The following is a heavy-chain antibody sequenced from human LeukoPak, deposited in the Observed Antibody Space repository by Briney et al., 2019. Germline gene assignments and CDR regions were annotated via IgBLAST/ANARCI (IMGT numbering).Heavy chain of an antibody. J-gene: IGHJ4*02. CDR2: IIPIFGTA. V-gene: IGHV1-69*13. D-gene: IGHD3-3*01. Sequence: SVKVSCKASGGTFSSYAISWVRQAPGQGLEWMGGIIPIFGTANYAQKFQGRVTITADESTSTAYMELSSLRSEDTAVYYCARGGLRFLEWFQGYFDYWGQGTLVTVSS. CDR3: ARGGLRFLEWFQGYFDY. CDR1: GGTFSSYA.